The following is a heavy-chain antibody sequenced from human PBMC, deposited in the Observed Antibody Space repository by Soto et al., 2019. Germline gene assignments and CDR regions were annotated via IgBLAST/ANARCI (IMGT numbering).Heavy chain of an antibody. D-gene: IGHD1-26*01. CDR1: GFTFSNYN. J-gene: IGHJ4*02. Sequence: GGSLRLSCAASGFTFSNYNMNWVRQAPGKGLEWVSSISSSSSYIYYADSMKGRFTISRDNAKNSLYLQMNSLRAEDTAVYYCARDEAVGTTPFDYWGQGTLVTVSS. CDR2: ISSSSSYI. V-gene: IGHV3-21*01. CDR3: ARDEAVGTTPFDY.